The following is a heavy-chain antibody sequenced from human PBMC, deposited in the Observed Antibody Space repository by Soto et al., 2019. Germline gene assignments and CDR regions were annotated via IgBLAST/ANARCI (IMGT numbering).Heavy chain of an antibody. Sequence: GWSLRLSCAFSVFSLTSYALTWVRQPPGKGLEWVSSISGSDGGTYHADSVKGRFTLSRDNSKNMLYLQMNSLRAEDTAIYYCAKERGYGANTYYFDHWGQGTLVTVSS. V-gene: IGHV3-23*01. J-gene: IGHJ4*02. D-gene: IGHD4-17*01. CDR1: VFSLTSYA. CDR3: AKERGYGANTYYFDH. CDR2: ISGSDGGT.